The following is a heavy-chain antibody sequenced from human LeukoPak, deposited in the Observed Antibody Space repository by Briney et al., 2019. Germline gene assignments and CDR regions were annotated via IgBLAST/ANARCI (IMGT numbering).Heavy chain of an antibody. J-gene: IGHJ4*02. CDR1: GFTFSSYS. V-gene: IGHV3-30*03. CDR2: ISYDGSNK. D-gene: IGHD3-10*01. CDR3: ASEVRGVNYYFDY. Sequence: QAGRSLRLSCAASGFTFSSYSIHWVRQAPGKGLEWVAVISYDGSNKYYADSVKGRFTISRDNSKNTLYLEMNSLRAEDTAVYYCASEVRGVNYYFDYWGQGTLVTVSS.